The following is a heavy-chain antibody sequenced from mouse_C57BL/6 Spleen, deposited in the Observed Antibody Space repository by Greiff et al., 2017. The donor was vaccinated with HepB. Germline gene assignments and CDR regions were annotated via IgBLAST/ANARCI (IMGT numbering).Heavy chain of an antibody. V-gene: IGHV5-4*01. Sequence: DVQLVESGGGLVKPGGSLKLSCAASGFTFSSYAMSWVRQTPEKRLEWVATISAGGSYTYYPDNVKGRFTISRDNAKNNLYLQMSHLQSEDTAMYYCARVDYYGSSSFAYWGQGTLVTVSA. CDR1: GFTFSSYA. D-gene: IGHD1-1*01. CDR3: ARVDYYGSSSFAY. J-gene: IGHJ3*01. CDR2: ISAGGSYT.